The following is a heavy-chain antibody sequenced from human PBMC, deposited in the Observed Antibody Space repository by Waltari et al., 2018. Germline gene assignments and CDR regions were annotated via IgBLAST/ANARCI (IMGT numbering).Heavy chain of an antibody. D-gene: IGHD6-19*01. CDR3: ARAGLVRLGWFDP. CDR1: GYSISSGYY. CDR2: IYHSGST. V-gene: IGHV4-38-2*01. Sequence: QVQLQESGPGLVKPSETLSLTCAVSGYSISSGYYWGWIRQPPGKGLEWIGSIYHSGSTDYNPSLKSRVTISVYTSKNQFSLKLSSVTAADTAVYYCARAGLVRLGWFDPWGQGTLVTVSS. J-gene: IGHJ5*02.